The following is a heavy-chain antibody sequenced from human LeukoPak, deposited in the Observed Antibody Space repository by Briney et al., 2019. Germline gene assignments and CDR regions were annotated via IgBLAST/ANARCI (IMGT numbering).Heavy chain of an antibody. CDR1: GGSISSYY. V-gene: IGHV4-59*01. Sequence: PSETLSLTCTVSGGSISSYYWSWIRQPPGKGLEWIGYIYYSGSTNYNPSLKSRVTISVDTSKNQFSLKLSSVTAADTALYYCARSTNYGGSNWYFDLWGRGTLVTVSS. J-gene: IGHJ2*01. CDR2: IYYSGST. CDR3: ARSTNYGGSNWYFDL. D-gene: IGHD4-23*01.